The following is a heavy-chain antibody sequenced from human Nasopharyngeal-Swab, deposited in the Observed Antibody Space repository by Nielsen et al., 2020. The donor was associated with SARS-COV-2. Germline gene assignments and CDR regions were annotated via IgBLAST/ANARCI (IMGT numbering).Heavy chain of an antibody. CDR2: IKQDGSEK. Sequence: GGSLRLSCAASGFTFSSYAMSWVRQAPGKGLEWVANIKQDGSEKYYVDSVKGRFTISRDNAKNSLYLQMNSLRAEDTAVYYCARGGLGDYWGQGTLVTVSS. V-gene: IGHV3-7*03. D-gene: IGHD3-16*01. CDR3: ARGGLGDY. J-gene: IGHJ4*02. CDR1: GFTFSSYA.